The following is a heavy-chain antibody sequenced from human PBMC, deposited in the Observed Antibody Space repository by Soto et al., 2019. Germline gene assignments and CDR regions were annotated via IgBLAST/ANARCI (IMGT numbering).Heavy chain of an antibody. CDR1: GVSISSSTYY. CDR3: ARAVVLTGYYYFDY. J-gene: IGHJ4*02. V-gene: IGHV4-39*01. D-gene: IGHD3-9*01. CDR2: DYYGGST. Sequence: PSETLSLTCIVSGVSISSSTYYWGWIRQPPGKGLEWIGNDYYGGSTCYNPSLKSRVTISVDTSKSPFSLKLSSVTAADTAVYYCARAVVLTGYYYFDYWGPGILVTVSS.